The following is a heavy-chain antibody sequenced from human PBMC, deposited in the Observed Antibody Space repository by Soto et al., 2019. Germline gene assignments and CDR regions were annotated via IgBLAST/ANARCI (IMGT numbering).Heavy chain of an antibody. J-gene: IGHJ3*02. CDR2: IYYSGST. CDR3: AIHPPITMVRGADAFDI. Sequence: SETLSLTCTVTDGSISSYYWSWIRQHQGKELEWIGYIYYSGSTNYNPTLKSRVTISVDTSKNQFSLKLSSVTAADTAVYYCAIHPPITMVRGADAFDIWGQGTMVTVSS. D-gene: IGHD3-10*01. V-gene: IGHV4-59*08. CDR1: DGSISSYY.